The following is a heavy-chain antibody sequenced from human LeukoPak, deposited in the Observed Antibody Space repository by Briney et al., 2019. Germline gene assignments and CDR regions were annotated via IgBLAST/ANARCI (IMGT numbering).Heavy chain of an antibody. CDR2: INHSGST. CDR1: GGSFSGYY. J-gene: IGHJ6*03. Sequence: SETLSLTCAVYGGSFSGYYWSWIRQPPGKGLEWIGEINHSGSTNYNPSLKSRVTISVDTSKNQFSLKLSSVTAADTAVYYCGTLICGGDCYPDSYYYYTDVGGKGTTVTVSS. V-gene: IGHV4-34*01. CDR3: GTLICGGDCYPDSYYYYTDV. D-gene: IGHD2-21*01.